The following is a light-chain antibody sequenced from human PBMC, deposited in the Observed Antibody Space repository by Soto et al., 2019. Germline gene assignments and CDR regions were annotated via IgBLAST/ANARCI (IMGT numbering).Light chain of an antibody. CDR2: LGS. J-gene: IGKJ2*01. CDR3: MQALQTPYT. Sequence: DIVMTQSPLSLPVTPGEPASISCRSSQSLLHSNGYNYLDWYLQKPGQSPHLLIYLGSNRASGVPDWFSGSGSGTDFTLKISRVEAEDVGVYYCMQALQTPYTFGQGTKLEIK. CDR1: QSLLHSNGYNY. V-gene: IGKV2-28*01.